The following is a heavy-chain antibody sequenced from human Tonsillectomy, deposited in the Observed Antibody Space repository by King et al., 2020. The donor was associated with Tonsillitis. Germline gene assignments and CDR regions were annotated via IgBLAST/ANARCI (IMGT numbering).Heavy chain of an antibody. CDR3: ARAPCQGGGTFFDS. Sequence: VQLVESGGGVVQPGRSLRLSCAASGFTFDSYAMHWVRQAPGKGLEWMALISFDGSNKFYTDSVKGRFAISRDNSKNTLYLQMNSLRTDDTAVYYCARAPCQGGGTFFDSWGQGTLVTVSS. J-gene: IGHJ4*02. CDR1: GFTFDSYA. V-gene: IGHV3-30*10. CDR2: ISFDGSNK. D-gene: IGHD3-16*01.